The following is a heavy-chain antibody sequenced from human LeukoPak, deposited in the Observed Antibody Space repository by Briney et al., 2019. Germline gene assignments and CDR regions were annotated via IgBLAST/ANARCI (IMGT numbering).Heavy chain of an antibody. Sequence: SETLSLTCTVSGGSISTYYWSWIRQPAGKGLEWIGYIYYSGSTNYNPSLKSRVTISVDTSKNQFSLKLSSVTAADTAVYYCARGVTRYYFDYWGQGTLVTVSS. CDR1: GGSISTYY. D-gene: IGHD2-21*02. V-gene: IGHV4-59*01. CDR3: ARGVTRYYFDY. J-gene: IGHJ4*02. CDR2: IYYSGST.